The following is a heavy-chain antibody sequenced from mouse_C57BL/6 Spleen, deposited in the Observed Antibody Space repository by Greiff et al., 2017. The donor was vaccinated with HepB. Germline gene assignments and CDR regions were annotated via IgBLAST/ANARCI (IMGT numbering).Heavy chain of an antibody. J-gene: IGHJ4*01. Sequence: QVQLQQPGAELVKPGASVKVSCKASGYTFTSYWMHWVKQRPGQGLEWIGRIHPSDSDTNYNQKFKGKATLTVDKSSSTAYMQLSGLTSEDSAVYYCAMGDDGSYAMDYWGQGTSVTVSS. V-gene: IGHV1-74*01. D-gene: IGHD2-3*01. CDR1: GYTFTSYW. CDR2: IHPSDSDT. CDR3: AMGDDGSYAMDY.